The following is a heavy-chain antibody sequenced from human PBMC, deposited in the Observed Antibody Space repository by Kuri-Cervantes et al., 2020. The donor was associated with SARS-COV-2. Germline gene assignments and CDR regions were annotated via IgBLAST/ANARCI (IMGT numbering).Heavy chain of an antibody. D-gene: IGHD1-26*01. CDR3: ARPSLNTGSYFPD. CDR1: GFTFSSYW. J-gene: IGHJ4*02. V-gene: IGHV3-7*03. Sequence: GGSLRLSCAASGFTFSSYWMGWVRQAPGKGLEWVANIDQDGYEKYFVDSVKGRFSICRDNAKNSLFLQMNSLRAQDTAIYFCARPSLNTGSYFPDWGQGTLVTVSS. CDR2: IDQDGYEK.